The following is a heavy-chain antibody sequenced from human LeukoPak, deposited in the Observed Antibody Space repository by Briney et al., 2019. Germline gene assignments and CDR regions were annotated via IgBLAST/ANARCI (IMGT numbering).Heavy chain of an antibody. D-gene: IGHD2-8*01. J-gene: IGHJ4*02. CDR3: ARSWAGMYYPFYYFDY. CDR1: GDSFSGYY. CDR2: INHRGST. Sequence: SETLSLTCAVYGDSFSGYYWSWIRQPPGKGLEWIAEINHRGSTHYNPSLKSRVNISADTSKSQFSLNQDSVTAADTAVYYCARSWAGMYYPFYYFDYWGQGSLVTVSS. V-gene: IGHV4-34*01.